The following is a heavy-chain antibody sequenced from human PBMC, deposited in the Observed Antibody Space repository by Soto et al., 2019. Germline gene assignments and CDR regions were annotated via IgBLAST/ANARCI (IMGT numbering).Heavy chain of an antibody. V-gene: IGHV3-15*07. J-gene: IGHJ4*02. D-gene: IGHD6-19*01. CDR2: IKSLSDGETT. CDR3: TRRIAVAGTYDFDY. Sequence: LLVESGGGFVQPGGSLRLSCVASGFTFGNASMHWVRQAPGKGLEWVGRIKSLSDGETTNYAASVAGRFTISRDDSKNTLFLHVNSLKTEDTGVYYCTRRIAVAGTYDFDYWGQGTLVTVSS. CDR1: GFTFGNAS.